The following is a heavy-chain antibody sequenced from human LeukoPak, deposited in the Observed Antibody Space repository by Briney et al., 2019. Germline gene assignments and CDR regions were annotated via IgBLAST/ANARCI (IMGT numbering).Heavy chain of an antibody. J-gene: IGHJ4*02. D-gene: IGHD6-19*01. CDR2: IYHSGST. Sequence: SETLSLTCTVSGYSISSGYYWGWIRQPPGKGLEWIGSIYHSGSTYYNPSLKSRVTISVDTSKNQFSLKLTSVTAADTAVYYCARERVAGAVIFFDYWGQGTLATVSS. CDR1: GYSISSGYY. V-gene: IGHV4-38-2*02. CDR3: ARERVAGAVIFFDY.